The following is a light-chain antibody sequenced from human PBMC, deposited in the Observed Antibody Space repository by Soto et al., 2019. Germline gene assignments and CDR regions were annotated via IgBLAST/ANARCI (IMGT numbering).Light chain of an antibody. CDR2: DVN. V-gene: IGLV2-11*01. CDR1: SSDVGGYNY. Sequence: QSALTQPRSVSGSPGQSVTISCTGTSSDVGGYNYVSWYQHHPGKDPKVMIYDVNKRPSGVPDRFSGSKSGNTAPLTISGLQAEDEADYYCCSYAGTDTLYVFGTGTKLTVL. J-gene: IGLJ1*01. CDR3: CSYAGTDTLYV.